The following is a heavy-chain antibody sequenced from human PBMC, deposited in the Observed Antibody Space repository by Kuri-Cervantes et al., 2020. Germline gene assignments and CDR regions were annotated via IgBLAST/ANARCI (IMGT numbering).Heavy chain of an antibody. CDR2: ISDSGGST. Sequence: GESLKISCAASGFTFSSYWMHWVRQAPGKGLEWVSGISDSGGSTYYADSVKGRFTISRDDSKNTQYLQMNSLRAEDTAVYYCAKDGFIIAGAPSGRGQGTLVTVSS. CDR3: AKDGFIIAGAPSG. V-gene: IGHV3-23*01. CDR1: GFTFSSYW. J-gene: IGHJ4*02. D-gene: IGHD6-13*01.